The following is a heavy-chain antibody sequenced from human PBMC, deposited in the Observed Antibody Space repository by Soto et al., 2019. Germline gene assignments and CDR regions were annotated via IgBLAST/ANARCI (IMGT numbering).Heavy chain of an antibody. D-gene: IGHD6-13*01. J-gene: IGHJ4*02. V-gene: IGHV4-31*03. CDR1: GGSISSGAYY. CDR3: ARGGIAAAAPPDY. Sequence: QVQLQESGPGLVKPSQTLSLTCTVSGGSISSGAYYWSWIRQHPGKGLEWIGYIYYSGSTYYNPYLKCRVTISVATSKNQFSLKLSSVPAADTAVYYCARGGIAAAAPPDYWGQGTLVTVSS. CDR2: IYYSGST.